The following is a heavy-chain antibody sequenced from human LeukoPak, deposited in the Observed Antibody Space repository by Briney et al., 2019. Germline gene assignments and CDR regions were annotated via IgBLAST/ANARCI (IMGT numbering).Heavy chain of an antibody. J-gene: IGHJ4*02. CDR2: ISWNSGSI. CDR3: ARDGSGSYAFDY. Sequence: PGGSLRLSCAASGFTFDDYAMHWVRQAPGKGLEWVSGISWNSGSIGYADSVKGRFTISRDNSKNTLYLQMNSLRAEDTAVYYCARDGSGSYAFDYWGQGTLVTVSS. CDR1: GFTFDDYA. D-gene: IGHD3-10*01. V-gene: IGHV3-9*01.